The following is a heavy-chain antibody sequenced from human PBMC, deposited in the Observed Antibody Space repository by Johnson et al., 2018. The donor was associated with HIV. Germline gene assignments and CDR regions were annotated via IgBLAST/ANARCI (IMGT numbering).Heavy chain of an antibody. CDR2: IFSVGNT. D-gene: IGHD5-18*01. CDR1: GITVSSNY. V-gene: IGHV3-66*02. CDR3: ARDGRDMVTRGAFDI. J-gene: IGHJ3*02. Sequence: VQLVESGGALVQPGGSLRLSCAASGITVSSNYMSWVRQAPGKGLEWVSVIFSVGNTYYPDSVRGRFTISRDNSNNMVYLQMNSLRPEDTAVYYCARDGRDMVTRGAFDIWGQGTVVTVSS.